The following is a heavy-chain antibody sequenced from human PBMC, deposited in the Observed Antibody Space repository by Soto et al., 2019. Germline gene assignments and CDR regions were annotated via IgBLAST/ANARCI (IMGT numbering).Heavy chain of an antibody. J-gene: IGHJ3*02. CDR1: GFTVSSNY. D-gene: IGHD4-17*01. CDR3: ARDSVSYGDSEAFDI. Sequence: GGSLRLSCAASGFTVSSNYMSWVRQAPGKGLEWVSVIYSGGSTYYADSVKGRFTISRDNSKNTLYLQMNSLRAEDTAVYYCARDSVSYGDSEAFDIWGQGTMVTVSS. V-gene: IGHV3-66*01. CDR2: IYSGGST.